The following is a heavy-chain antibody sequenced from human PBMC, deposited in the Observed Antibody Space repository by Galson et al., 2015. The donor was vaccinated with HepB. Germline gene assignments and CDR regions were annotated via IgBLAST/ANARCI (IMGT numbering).Heavy chain of an antibody. CDR1: GFTFSSYG. CDR3: AKPAYCSSTSCRKFLDV. CDR2: ISYDGSNK. D-gene: IGHD2-2*01. Sequence: SLRLSCAASGFTFSSYGMHWVRQAPGKGLEWVAVISYDGSNKYCADSVKGRFTISRDNSKNTLYLQMNSLRAEDTAVYYCAKPAYCSSTSCRKFLDVWGKGTTVTVSS. V-gene: IGHV3-30*18. J-gene: IGHJ6*04.